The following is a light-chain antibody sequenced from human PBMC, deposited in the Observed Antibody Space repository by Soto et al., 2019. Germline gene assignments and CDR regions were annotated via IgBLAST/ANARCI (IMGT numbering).Light chain of an antibody. CDR3: QQYKAYAFT. CDR1: QTVNSF. CDR2: KAS. Sequence: DIQMTQSPSTLFASVGDRVILTCRASQTVNSFLAWYQHKPGKAPKLLIYKASSLESGVPSRFSGIGSGTEFSLTISSLQPDDFGTYYCQQYKAYAFTFGGGTKVEMK. J-gene: IGKJ4*01. V-gene: IGKV1-5*03.